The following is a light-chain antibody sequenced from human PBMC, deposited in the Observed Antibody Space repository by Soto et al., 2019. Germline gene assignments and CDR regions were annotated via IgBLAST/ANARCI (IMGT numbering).Light chain of an antibody. Sequence: EIVMTQSPATLSVSPWERATLSCRASQSISSNLAWYQQKPGQAPRLLMFRTSSRSTGFPARFSGSWSGTEFNLTISSLQSEDFGVYYCQQYNNWPRATFGGGTKVEIK. J-gene: IGKJ4*01. V-gene: IGKV3-15*01. CDR3: QQYNNWPRAT. CDR2: RTS. CDR1: QSISSN.